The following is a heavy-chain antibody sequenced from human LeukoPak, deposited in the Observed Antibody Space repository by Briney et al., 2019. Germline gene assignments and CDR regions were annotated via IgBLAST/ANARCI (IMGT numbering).Heavy chain of an antibody. CDR1: GGSISSYY. V-gene: IGHV4-59*01. CDR2: IYYSGST. Sequence: SETLSLTCTVSGGSISSYYWSWIRQPPGKGLEWIGYIYYSGSTNYNPSLKSRVTISVDTSKNQFSLKLSSVTAADTAVYYCARGKVRPMTTVVGNFDHWGQGTLVTVSS. CDR3: ARGKVRPMTTVVGNFDH. D-gene: IGHD4-23*01. J-gene: IGHJ4*02.